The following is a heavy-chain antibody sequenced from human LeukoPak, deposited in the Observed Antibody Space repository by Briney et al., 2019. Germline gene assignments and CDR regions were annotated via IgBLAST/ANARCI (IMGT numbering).Heavy chain of an antibody. J-gene: IGHJ4*02. CDR1: GLTFSRDW. CDR2: IRQDGGET. V-gene: IGHV3-7*01. Sequence: GGSLRLSCEASGLTFSRDWMGWVRQAPGKGLEWVANIRQDGGETYYGDSVKGRFIISRDNAKNSLFLQMNRLRAEDTAVYYCARHGYDFWSAGAYYFDYWGQGTLVTVSS. CDR3: ARHGYDFWSAGAYYFDY. D-gene: IGHD3-3*01.